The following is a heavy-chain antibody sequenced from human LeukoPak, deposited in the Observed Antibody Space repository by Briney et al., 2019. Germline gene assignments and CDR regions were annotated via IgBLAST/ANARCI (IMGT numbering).Heavy chain of an antibody. D-gene: IGHD7-27*01. CDR2: INSKGSP. CDR1: GRSIGSGSYY. J-gene: IGHJ3*02. V-gene: IGHV4-61*02. CDR3: ARERSGRLNWGGDAFDI. Sequence: SETLSLTCTVSGRSIGSGSYYWAWIRQPAGKGLEWIGRINSKGSPNYSSSLKTRVTISIDTSKNQFSLKLNSVTAADTAVYYCARERSGRLNWGGDAFDIWGQGTMVTVSS.